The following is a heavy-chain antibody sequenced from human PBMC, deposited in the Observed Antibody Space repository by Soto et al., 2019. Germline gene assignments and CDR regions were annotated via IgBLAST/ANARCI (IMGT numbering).Heavy chain of an antibody. J-gene: IGHJ6*02. CDR2: IYYSGSI. D-gene: IGHD6-13*01. CDR3: ARGGRDSSSWYYYYYGMDV. CDR1: GVSISSYY. Sequence: SETLSLTCTVSGVSISSYYWSWIRQPPGKGLEWIGYIYYSGSINYNPSLKSRVTISVDTSKNQFSLKLSSVTAADTAVYYCARGGRDSSSWYYYYYGMDVWGQGTTVTVSS. V-gene: IGHV4-59*01.